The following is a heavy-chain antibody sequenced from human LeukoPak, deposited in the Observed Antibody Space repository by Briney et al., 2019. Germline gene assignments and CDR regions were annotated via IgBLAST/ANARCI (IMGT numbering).Heavy chain of an antibody. CDR1: GFTFSSYW. V-gene: IGHV3-7*01. CDR2: IKQDGSEK. D-gene: IGHD1-1*01. J-gene: IGHJ6*02. Sequence: GGPLRLSCAASGFTFSSYWMSWVRQAPGKGLEWVANIKQDGSEKYYVYSVKGRFTIARDNAKNSLYLQMNRLRSEETAVYYCGRDCLNEGYGMYVWGQGTTVRVSS. CDR3: GRDCLNEGYGMYV.